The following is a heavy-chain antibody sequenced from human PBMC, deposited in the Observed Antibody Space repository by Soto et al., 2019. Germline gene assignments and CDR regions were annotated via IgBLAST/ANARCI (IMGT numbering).Heavy chain of an antibody. CDR3: AREDGESHVGDY. CDR1: GGSISSDGFY. CDR2: IYYSGST. Sequence: QVQLQESGPRLVKPSQTLSLTCTVSGGSISSDGFYWSWIRQHPGKGLEWIGYIYYSGSTYYNPSLKSRVTISVDTSKNQFSLKLNSVTAADTAVYYCAREDGESHVGDYWGQGTLVTVSS. J-gene: IGHJ4*02. D-gene: IGHD4-17*01. V-gene: IGHV4-31*03.